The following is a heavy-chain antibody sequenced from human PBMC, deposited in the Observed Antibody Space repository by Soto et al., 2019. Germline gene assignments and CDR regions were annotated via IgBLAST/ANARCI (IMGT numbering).Heavy chain of an antibody. CDR3: ARAPGPDPFDI. V-gene: IGHV6-1*01. J-gene: IGHJ3*02. Sequence: XXTLSLTCVISGDSVSSNSAAWNCIRQSPSRGLEWLGRTYYRSKWYNDYAVSVKSRITINPDTSKNQFSLQLNYVTPEDTAVYYCARAPGPDPFDIWGQGTMVTVSS. CDR1: GDSVSSNSAA. CDR2: TYYRSKWYN.